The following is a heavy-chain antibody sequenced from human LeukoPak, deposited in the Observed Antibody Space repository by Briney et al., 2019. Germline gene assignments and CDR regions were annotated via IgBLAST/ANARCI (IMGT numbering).Heavy chain of an antibody. CDR1: GFALGSFA. D-gene: IGHD6-25*01. CDR3: AKSAGAATIYFDS. V-gene: IGHV3-23*01. Sequence: GGSLRLSCTASGFALGSFAMAWVRQAPGKGLEGVAAIGSDGDRVHEDSVKGRFTISRDNSKSTLYLQMDKLRVEDTAVYLCAKSAGAATIYFDSWGQGALVTVSS. J-gene: IGHJ4*02. CDR2: IGSDGDR.